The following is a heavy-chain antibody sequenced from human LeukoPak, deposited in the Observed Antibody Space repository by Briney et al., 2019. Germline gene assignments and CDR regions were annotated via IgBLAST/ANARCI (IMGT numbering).Heavy chain of an antibody. J-gene: IGHJ4*02. CDR2: AGHSFGTT. Sequence: GGSLRLSCAASGFTFSSYAMSWVRQAPGMGLEWVSTAGHSFGTTYYADSVKGRFIISRDDSKNTVSLQMTSLRAEDTAIYYCAKVGGNIVVVVAATRPSFDYWGQGTLVTVSS. CDR1: GFTFSSYA. D-gene: IGHD2-15*01. V-gene: IGHV3-23*01. CDR3: AKVGGNIVVVVAATRPSFDY.